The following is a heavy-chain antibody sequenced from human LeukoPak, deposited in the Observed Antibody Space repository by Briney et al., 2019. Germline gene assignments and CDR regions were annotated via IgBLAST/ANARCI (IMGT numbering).Heavy chain of an antibody. J-gene: IGHJ6*03. CDR3: ARDGRGYSYGGLYYYYYMDV. CDR1: GFTFSSYE. V-gene: IGHV3-48*03. Sequence: GGSLRLSCAASGFTFSSYEMNWVRQAPGKGLELVSYISSSGSTIYYADSLKGRFHISRDNAKNSPYLQMNSLRAEDTAVYYCARDGRGYSYGGLYYYYYMDVWGKGTTVTVSS. D-gene: IGHD5-18*01. CDR2: ISSSGSTI.